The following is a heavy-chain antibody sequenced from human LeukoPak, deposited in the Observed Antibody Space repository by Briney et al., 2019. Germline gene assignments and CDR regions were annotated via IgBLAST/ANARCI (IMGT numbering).Heavy chain of an antibody. Sequence: GGSLSLSCATSVFTLSSNFMSWVRQAPGKGLEWGSVIYSIGSTYYTDSVKGRFTISRDNSKSTVYLQMDSLRAEDTAVYYCVRDSDSFGFDHWGQGTLVTVSS. CDR3: VRDSDSFGFDH. CDR1: VFTLSSNF. D-gene: IGHD3-10*01. CDR2: IYSIGST. J-gene: IGHJ4*02. V-gene: IGHV3-53*01.